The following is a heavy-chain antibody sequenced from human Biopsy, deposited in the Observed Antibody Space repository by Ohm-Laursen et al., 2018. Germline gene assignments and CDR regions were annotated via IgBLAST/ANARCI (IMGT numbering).Heavy chain of an antibody. CDR3: ARTPGKAVAGRFLDL. J-gene: IGHJ2*01. CDR1: GGSTNDYF. Sequence: SDTLSLTCSVSGGSTNDYFWSWIRQPAGETLEGIGRIYSSGGSSYNPSLKSRISMAMDTSNNQFSLTLTSVTAADTAVYYCARTPGKAVAGRFLDLWGRGTLVTVSS. D-gene: IGHD6-19*01. CDR2: IYSSGGS. V-gene: IGHV4-4*07.